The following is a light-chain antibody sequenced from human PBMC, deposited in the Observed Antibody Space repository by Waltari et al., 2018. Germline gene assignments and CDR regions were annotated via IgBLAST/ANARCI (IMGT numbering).Light chain of an antibody. J-gene: IGLJ3*02. V-gene: IGLV1-47*01. CDR3: ASWDFSLSVWV. CDR1: SSNIGSNY. Sequence: QSVLTQPPSASGTPGQKVTISCSGGSSNIGSNYVNWYQHFAGSAPKLLFYRDNPRQSGVPSRFSVSKSGTSASLAISDLRPEDEAAYYCASWDFSLSVWVFGGGSRLTVL. CDR2: RDN.